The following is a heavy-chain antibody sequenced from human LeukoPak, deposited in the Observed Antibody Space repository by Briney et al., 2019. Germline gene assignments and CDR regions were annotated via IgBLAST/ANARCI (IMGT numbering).Heavy chain of an antibody. V-gene: IGHV3-23*01. CDR1: GFTFSSYG. D-gene: IGHD2-15*01. J-gene: IGHJ4*02. CDR3: AKERGFCSGGSCYRDY. CDR2: ISGSGGST. Sequence: PGGSLRLSCAASGFTFSSYGMSWVRQAPGKGLEWVSAISGSGGSTYYADSVKGRFTISRDNSKSTLYLQMNSLRAEDTAVYYCAKERGFCSGGSCYRDYWGQGTLVTVSS.